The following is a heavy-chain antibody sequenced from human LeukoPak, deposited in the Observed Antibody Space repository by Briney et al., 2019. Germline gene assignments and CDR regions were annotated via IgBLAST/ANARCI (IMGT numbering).Heavy chain of an antibody. Sequence: PSETLSLTCTVSGGSISSSSYYWGWIRQPPGKGLEWVGSISYSGNTYYNPSLESRVSISVDTSKKQFSLKLGSVTAADTAVYYCARHVKVAGTLNYFDYWGQGTLVTVSS. V-gene: IGHV4-39*01. CDR2: ISYSGNT. D-gene: IGHD6-19*01. CDR3: ARHVKVAGTLNYFDY. CDR1: GGSISSSSYY. J-gene: IGHJ4*02.